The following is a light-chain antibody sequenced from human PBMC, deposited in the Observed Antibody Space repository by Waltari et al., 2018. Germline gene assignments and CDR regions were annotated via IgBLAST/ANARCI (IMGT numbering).Light chain of an antibody. J-gene: IGLJ2*01. Sequence: QSVLTQPPSGPGDPGQRVPISSTGRSANIGRAYHVTWYQQLPGEAPKLLINGNTNRTAGVPDRVSGSKAGTSASLASTGLQAEDEADYYCHSYDSILGGSVFGGGTKLTVL. V-gene: IGLV1-40*01. CDR1: SANIGRAYH. CDR2: GNT. CDR3: HSYDSILGGSV.